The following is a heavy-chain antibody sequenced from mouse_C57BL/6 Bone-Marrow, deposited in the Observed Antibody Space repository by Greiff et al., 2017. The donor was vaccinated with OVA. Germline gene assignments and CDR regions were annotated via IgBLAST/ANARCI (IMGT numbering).Heavy chain of an antibody. D-gene: IGHD1-1*01. V-gene: IGHV6-3*01. J-gene: IGHJ2*01. CDR2: IRLKSDNYAT. CDR3: TGHYGSSLDY. CDR1: GFTFSNYW. Sequence: EVKVEESGGGLVQPGGSMKLSCVASGFTFSNYWMNWVRQSPEKGLEWVAQIRLKSDNYATHYAESVKGRFTISRDDSKSSVYLQMNNLRAEDTGIYYCTGHYGSSLDYWGQGTTLTVSS.